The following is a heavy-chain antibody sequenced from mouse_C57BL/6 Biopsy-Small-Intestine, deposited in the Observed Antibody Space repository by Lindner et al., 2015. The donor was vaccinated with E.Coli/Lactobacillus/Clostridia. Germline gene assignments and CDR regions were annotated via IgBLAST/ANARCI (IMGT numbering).Heavy chain of an antibody. D-gene: IGHD1-1*01. CDR1: GYTFTSYG. J-gene: IGHJ2*01. Sequence: VQLQESGAELARPGTSVKLSCKASGYTFTSYGVNWVKQRTGQGLEWLGEIYPRSGNAYYNEKFKGKATLTVDKSSSTAYMELRSLTSEDSAVYFCVREDTTLEENYFDFWGQGTTLTVSS. CDR2: IYPRSGNA. V-gene: IGHV1-81*01. CDR3: VREDTTLEENYFDF.